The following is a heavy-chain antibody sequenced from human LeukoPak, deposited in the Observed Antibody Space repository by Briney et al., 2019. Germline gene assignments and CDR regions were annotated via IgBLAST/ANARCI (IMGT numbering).Heavy chain of an antibody. CDR1: GDSISSGIHY. CDR3: AREDYGDDY. J-gene: IGHJ4*02. Sequence: SETLSLTCTVSGDSISSGIHYWNWIRQPAGKGLEWIGRIYTSGSTNYNPSLKSRITISVDTSKNQFSLKLTSVTAADTAVYYCAREDYGDDYWGQGTLVTVSS. V-gene: IGHV4-61*02. D-gene: IGHD4-17*01. CDR2: IYTSGST.